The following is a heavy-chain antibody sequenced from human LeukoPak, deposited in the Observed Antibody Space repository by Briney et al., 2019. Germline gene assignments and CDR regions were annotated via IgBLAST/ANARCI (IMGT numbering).Heavy chain of an antibody. D-gene: IGHD1-1*01. J-gene: IGHJ5*02. CDR3: ARGRNWNDGWFDP. CDR2: INHSGST. V-gene: IGHV4-34*01. Sequence: PSETLSLTCAVYGGSFSGYYWSWIRQPPGKGLGWIGEINHSGSTNYNPSLKSRVTISVDTSKNQFSLKLSSVTAADTAVYYCARGRNWNDGWFDPWGQGTLVTVSS. CDR1: GGSFSGYY.